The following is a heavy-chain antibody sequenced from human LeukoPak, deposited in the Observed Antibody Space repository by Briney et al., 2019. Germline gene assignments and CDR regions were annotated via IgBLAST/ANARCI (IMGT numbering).Heavy chain of an antibody. Sequence: PSETLSLTCTVSGGSISSSSYYWGWIRQPPGKGLEWIGSIYYSGSTYYNPSLKSRVTISVDTSKNQFSLKLSSVTAADTAVYYCARVGLRVGLDYWGQGTLVTVSS. D-gene: IGHD5-12*01. CDR3: ARVGLRVGLDY. V-gene: IGHV4-39*07. CDR2: IYYSGST. CDR1: GGSISSSSYY. J-gene: IGHJ4*02.